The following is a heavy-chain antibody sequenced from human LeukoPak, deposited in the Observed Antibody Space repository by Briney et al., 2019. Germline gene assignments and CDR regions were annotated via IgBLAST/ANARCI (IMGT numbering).Heavy chain of an antibody. V-gene: IGHV3-23*01. CDR1: GFTFSSYA. J-gene: IGHJ5*02. CDR2: ISGSGGST. Sequence: GGSLRLSCAASGFTFSSYAMSWVRQAPGKGLEWVSAISGSGGSTYYADSVKGRFTISRDNSKNTVYLQMNSLRVEDTAVYYCAKEIGVVVPGSMSSWGQGTLVTVSS. CDR3: AKEIGVVVPGSMSS. D-gene: IGHD2-2*01.